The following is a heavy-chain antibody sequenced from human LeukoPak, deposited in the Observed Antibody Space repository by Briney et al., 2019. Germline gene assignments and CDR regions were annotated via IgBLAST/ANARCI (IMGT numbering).Heavy chain of an antibody. CDR2: ISNDGGGT. J-gene: IGHJ5*02. D-gene: IGHD3-22*01. CDR3: AKGSSGYFVDL. V-gene: IGHV3-23*01. CDR1: GFIFNNFG. Sequence: GGSLRLSCAASGFIFNNFGLIWVRQAPGKGLEWVSAISNDGGGTNYADFVKGRFTISRDNSKNTLFLQMSSLRAEDTALYYCAKGSSGYFVDLWGQGTLVTVPS.